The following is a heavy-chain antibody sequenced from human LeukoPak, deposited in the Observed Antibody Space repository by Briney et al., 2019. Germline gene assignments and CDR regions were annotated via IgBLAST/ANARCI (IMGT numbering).Heavy chain of an antibody. CDR3: ASQRGQIAAADFDY. J-gene: IGHJ4*02. V-gene: IGHV1-2*02. CDR1: RYTFTGYY. CDR2: INPNSDGT. Sequence: ASVKVSCKASRYTFTGYYMHWVRQAPGQGLEWMGWINPNSDGTNYAQKFQGRVTMTRDTSISTAYMELSRLRSDDTAVYYCASQRGQIAAADFDYWGQGTLVTVSS. D-gene: IGHD6-13*01.